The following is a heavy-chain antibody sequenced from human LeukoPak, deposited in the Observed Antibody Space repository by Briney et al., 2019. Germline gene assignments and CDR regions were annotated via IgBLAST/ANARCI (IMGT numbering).Heavy chain of an antibody. Sequence: ASVKVSCKASGYTFTSYGISWVRQAPGQGLEWMGWISAYNGNTNYAQKLQGRVTMTTDTSTSTAYMELRSLRSDDTAVYYCARGPLGIVVVPAAIVEYSYGYWFDPWGQGTLVTVSS. CDR1: GYTFTSYG. D-gene: IGHD2-2*01. CDR3: ARGPLGIVVVPAAIVEYSYGYWFDP. CDR2: ISAYNGNT. J-gene: IGHJ5*02. V-gene: IGHV1-18*01.